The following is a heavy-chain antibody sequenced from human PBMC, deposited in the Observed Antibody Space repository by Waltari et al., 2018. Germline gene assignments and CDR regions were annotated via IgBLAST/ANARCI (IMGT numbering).Heavy chain of an antibody. Sequence: QITLKASGPTLVKPTQTLTLTCTFSGFSLSTSGVGVGWIRQPPGKALEWLALIYWNDDKRYSPSLKSRLTITKDTSKNQVVLTMTNMDPVDTATYYCAHRHESVGIRAYYFDYWGQGTLVTVSS. CDR2: IYWNDDK. CDR3: AHRHESVGIRAYYFDY. J-gene: IGHJ4*02. V-gene: IGHV2-5*01. CDR1: GFSLSTSGVG. D-gene: IGHD7-27*01.